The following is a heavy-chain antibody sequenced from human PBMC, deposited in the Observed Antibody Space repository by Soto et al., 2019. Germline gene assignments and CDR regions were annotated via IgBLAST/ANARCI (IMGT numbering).Heavy chain of an antibody. CDR3: ARIYSSSSISSY. CDR2: ISYDGSNK. V-gene: IGHV3-30-3*01. D-gene: IGHD6-6*01. Sequence: QVQLVESGGGVVQPGRSLRLSCAASGFTFSSYAMHWVRQAPGKGLEWVAVISYDGSNKYYADSVKGRFTISRDNSKNTRYLQMNSLSAEDTAVYYCARIYSSSSISSYWGQGTLVTVSS. J-gene: IGHJ4*02. CDR1: GFTFSSYA.